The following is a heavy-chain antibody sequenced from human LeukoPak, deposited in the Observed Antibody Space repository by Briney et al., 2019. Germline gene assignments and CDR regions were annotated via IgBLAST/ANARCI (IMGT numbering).Heavy chain of an antibody. Sequence: SQTLSLTCTVSGGSISSGDYYWSWIRQPPGKGLEWIGYIYYSGSTYYNPSLKSRVTISVDRSKNQFSLKLSSVTAADTAVYYCARHGDYDNWFDPWGQGTLVTVSS. J-gene: IGHJ5*02. CDR1: GGSISSGDYY. CDR2: IYYSGST. D-gene: IGHD4-17*01. V-gene: IGHV4-30-4*01. CDR3: ARHGDYDNWFDP.